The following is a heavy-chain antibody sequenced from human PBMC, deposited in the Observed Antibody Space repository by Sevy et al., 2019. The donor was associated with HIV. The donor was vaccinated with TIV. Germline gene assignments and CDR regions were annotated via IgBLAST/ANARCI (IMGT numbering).Heavy chain of an antibody. CDR3: ARVPLYFDSSGYYYEILDY. V-gene: IGHV1-2*02. J-gene: IGHJ4*02. D-gene: IGHD3-22*01. CDR2: INSHTDGT. Sequence: ASVKVSCKASGYTFTGYYIHWVRQAPGQGLEWMGWINSHTDGTNYAPKFQGRVSMTRDTSISTAYMEVGRLRSDDTAVYYCARVPLYFDSSGYYYEILDYWGQGTLVTVSS. CDR1: GYTFTGYY.